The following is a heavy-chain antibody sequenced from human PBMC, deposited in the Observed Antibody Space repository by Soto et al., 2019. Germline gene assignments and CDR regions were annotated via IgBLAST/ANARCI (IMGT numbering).Heavy chain of an antibody. CDR3: AREETAWPLSYGLDV. J-gene: IGHJ6*01. CDR2: ISTRGDI. V-gene: IGHV3-21*01. Sequence: EVQLVESGGGLVKPGGSLRLSCAASGFTFSSYSMNWVRQAPGKGLEWVSSISTRGDIYYADSVKGRFTISRDNAKNSVSLQMNGLRAEDTALYYCAREETAWPLSYGLDVW. D-gene: IGHD2-21*02. CDR1: GFTFSSYS.